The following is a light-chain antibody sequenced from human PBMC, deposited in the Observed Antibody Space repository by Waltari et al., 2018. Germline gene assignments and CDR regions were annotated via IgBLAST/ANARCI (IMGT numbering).Light chain of an antibody. J-gene: IGLJ3*02. CDR1: RSNIGSNY. CDR3: AAWDDSLSGRV. Sequence: QSVLTQPPSASGTPGQRVTISCSGSRSNIGSNYVYWYQQLPGTAPKLLIYRNNQRPSGVPDRFSGSKSGTSASLAISGLRSEGEADYYCAAWDDSLSGRVFGGGTKVTVL. V-gene: IGLV1-47*01. CDR2: RNN.